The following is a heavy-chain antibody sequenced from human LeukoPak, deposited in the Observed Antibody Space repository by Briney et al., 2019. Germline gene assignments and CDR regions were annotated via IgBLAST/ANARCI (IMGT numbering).Heavy chain of an antibody. CDR3: ARGGGYQNWFDP. CDR2: IYYSGST. V-gene: IGHV4-39*01. D-gene: IGHD3-22*01. J-gene: IGHJ5*02. CDR1: GGSISSSSYY. Sequence: PSETLSLTCTVSGGSISSSSYYWGWIRQPPGKGLEWIGSIYYSGSTYYNPSLKSRVTTSVDTSKNQFSLKLSSVTAADTAVYYCARGGGYQNWFDPWGQGTLVTVSS.